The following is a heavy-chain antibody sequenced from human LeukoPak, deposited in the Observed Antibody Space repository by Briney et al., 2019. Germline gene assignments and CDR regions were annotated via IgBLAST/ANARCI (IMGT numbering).Heavy chain of an antibody. Sequence: PSETLSLTCTVSGYSITTGHYWGWIRQPPGRGLEWIGSIYHGETTYYNPSLKTRLTISLDTSKNQFSLKLSSVTAADTAVHYCASNWSDFDYWGQGILVTVSS. J-gene: IGHJ4*02. CDR1: GYSITTGHY. V-gene: IGHV4-38-2*02. CDR2: IYHGETT. CDR3: ASNWSDFDY. D-gene: IGHD1-1*01.